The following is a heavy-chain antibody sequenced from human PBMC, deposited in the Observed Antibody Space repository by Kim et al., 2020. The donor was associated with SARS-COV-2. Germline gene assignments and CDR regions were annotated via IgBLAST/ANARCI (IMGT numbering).Heavy chain of an antibody. D-gene: IGHD3-10*01. Sequence: SNKHYADTGKGRFTISRDNSKNTLYLQMNSLRAEDTAVYYCANTMARMDVWGQGTTVTVSS. CDR2: SNK. J-gene: IGHJ6*02. CDR3: ANTMARMDV. V-gene: IGHV3-30*01.